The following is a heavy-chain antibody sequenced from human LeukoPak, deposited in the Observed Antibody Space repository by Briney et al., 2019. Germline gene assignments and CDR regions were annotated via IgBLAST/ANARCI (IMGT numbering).Heavy chain of an antibody. J-gene: IGHJ3*02. CDR1: GGTFSSYT. Sequence: ASVKVSCKASGGTFSSYTITWVRQAPGQGLEWMGGIIPIFGTANYAQRFQDRVTITADEFTTTAYLELRSLRSEDTAVYYCARGRGVGGNSQPFDIWGQGTMVTVSS. CDR3: ARGRGVGGNSQPFDI. CDR2: IIPIFGTA. V-gene: IGHV1-69*13. D-gene: IGHD3-16*01.